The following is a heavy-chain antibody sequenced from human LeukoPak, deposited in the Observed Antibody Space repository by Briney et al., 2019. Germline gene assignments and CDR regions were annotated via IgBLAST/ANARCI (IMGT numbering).Heavy chain of an antibody. J-gene: IGHJ6*03. V-gene: IGHV4-59*01. Sequence: SETLSLTCTVSGGSISTYYWSWIRQPPGKGLEWIGYIYYSGSTNYNPSLKSRVTISGDTSKNQFSLKLSSVTAADTAVYYCARGGSSSWSTYYYYYYMDVWGKGTTVTISS. CDR2: IYYSGST. D-gene: IGHD6-13*01. CDR3: ARGGSSSWSTYYYYYYMDV. CDR1: GGSISTYY.